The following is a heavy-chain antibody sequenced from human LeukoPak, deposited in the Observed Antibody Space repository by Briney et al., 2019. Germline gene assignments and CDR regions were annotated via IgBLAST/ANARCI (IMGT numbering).Heavy chain of an antibody. V-gene: IGHV3-23*01. CDR2: IGSGGHT. CDR1: GFTFSSYA. CDR3: AKGNYDFIWGSSP. D-gene: IGHD3-16*01. Sequence: GGSLRLSCRTSGFTFSSYATSWVRQAPGRGPEWVSAIGSGGHTYYADSVKGRFTISRDNFGNTLSLQMSSLRAEDTAVYYCAKGNYDFIWGSSPWGQGTPVTVSS. J-gene: IGHJ5*02.